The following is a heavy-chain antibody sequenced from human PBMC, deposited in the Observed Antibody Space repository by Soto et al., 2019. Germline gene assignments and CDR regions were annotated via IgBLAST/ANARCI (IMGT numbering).Heavy chain of an antibody. Sequence: PGESLKICCKGSGYNFAGYRIAWVRQMPGKGLELMGIIYPSDSDTRYRPSFQGQVTISADKSISSAYLQWSSLRASDTAMYYCARGGVSTRTFDYWGQGTPVTVSS. J-gene: IGHJ4*02. CDR3: ARGGVSTRTFDY. CDR2: IYPSDSDT. D-gene: IGHD3-3*01. CDR1: GYNFAGYR. V-gene: IGHV5-51*01.